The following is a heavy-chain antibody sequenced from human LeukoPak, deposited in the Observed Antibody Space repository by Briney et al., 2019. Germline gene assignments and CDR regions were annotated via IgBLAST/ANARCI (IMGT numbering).Heavy chain of an antibody. CDR1: GGSISSYY. CDR2: IYYSGST. J-gene: IGHJ6*02. D-gene: IGHD3-16*01. V-gene: IGHV4-59*01. CDR3: ARDFPGGFGYYYYGMDV. Sequence: PSETLSLTCTVSGGSISSYYWGWIRQPPGKGLEWIGYIYYSGSTNYNPSLKSRVTISVDTSKNQFSLKLSSVTAADTAVYYCARDFPGGFGYYYYGMDVWGQGTTVTVSS.